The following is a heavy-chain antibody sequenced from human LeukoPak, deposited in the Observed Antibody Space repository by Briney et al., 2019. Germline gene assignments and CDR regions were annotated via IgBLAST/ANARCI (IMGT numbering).Heavy chain of an antibody. D-gene: IGHD6-13*01. J-gene: IGHJ4*02. CDR3: AKVLSSSWPYFDY. CDR1: GLTFSSYG. V-gene: IGHV3-30*18. Sequence: GGSLRLSCAASGLTFSSYGMHWVRQAPGKGLEWVAVISYDGSNKYYADSVKGRFTISRDNSKNTLYLQMNSLRAENTAVYYCAKVLSSSWPYFDYWGQGTLVTVSS. CDR2: ISYDGSNK.